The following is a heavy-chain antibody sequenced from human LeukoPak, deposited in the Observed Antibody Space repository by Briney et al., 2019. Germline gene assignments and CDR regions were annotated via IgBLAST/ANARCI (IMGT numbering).Heavy chain of an antibody. Sequence: ASVKVSCKASGYTFTSYVISWGRQAPGQGLKGLGWITAYNGNTNYAQKLQGRVTMTTDTSTSTAYMELRSLRSDDTAVYYCARPRTGTTPYYYYYMDVWGKGTTVTVSS. J-gene: IGHJ6*03. CDR2: ITAYNGNT. CDR3: ARPRTGTTPYYYYYMDV. D-gene: IGHD1-7*01. V-gene: IGHV1-18*01. CDR1: GYTFTSYV.